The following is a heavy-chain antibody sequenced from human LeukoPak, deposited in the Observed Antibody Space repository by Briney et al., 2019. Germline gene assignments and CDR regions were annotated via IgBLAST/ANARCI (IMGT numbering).Heavy chain of an antibody. CDR1: GGSISSSSYY. J-gene: IGHJ4*02. D-gene: IGHD3-3*01. V-gene: IGHV4-39*01. Sequence: SETLSLTCTVSGGSISSSSYYWGWIRQPPGKGLEWIGSIYYSGSTYYNPSLKSRVTISVDTSKNQFSLKLSSVTAADTAVYYCARHMHPYYDFWSGNEEGGFDYWGQGTLVTVSS. CDR2: IYYSGST. CDR3: ARHMHPYYDFWSGNEEGGFDY.